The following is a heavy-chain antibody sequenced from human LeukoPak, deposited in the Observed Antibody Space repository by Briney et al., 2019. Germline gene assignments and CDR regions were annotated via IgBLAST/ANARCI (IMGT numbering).Heavy chain of an antibody. Sequence: SETLSLTCTVSSGSITNYYWSWIRQPPGKGLEWIGFIFYSGTTNYNPSLKSRVTISVDTSKNQFSLKLSSVTAADTAVYYCARGGWNKFDYWGQGTLVTVSS. CDR3: ARGGWNKFDY. D-gene: IGHD3-22*01. J-gene: IGHJ4*02. V-gene: IGHV4-59*01. CDR1: SGSITNYY. CDR2: IFYSGTT.